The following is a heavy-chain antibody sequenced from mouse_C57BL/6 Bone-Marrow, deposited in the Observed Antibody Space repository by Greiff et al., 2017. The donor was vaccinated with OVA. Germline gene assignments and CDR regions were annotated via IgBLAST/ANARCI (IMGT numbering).Heavy chain of an antibody. V-gene: IGHV1-62-2*01. J-gene: IGHJ3*01. CDR3: ARHERELGRGPWFAY. Sequence: QVHVKQSGAELVKPGASVKLSCKASGYTFTEYTIHWVKQRSGQGLEWIGWFYPGSGSIKYNEKFKDKATLTADKSSSTVYMGLSRLTSEDSAVYFCARHERELGRGPWFAYWGQGTLVTVSA. D-gene: IGHD4-1*01. CDR2: FYPGSGSI. CDR1: GYTFTEYT.